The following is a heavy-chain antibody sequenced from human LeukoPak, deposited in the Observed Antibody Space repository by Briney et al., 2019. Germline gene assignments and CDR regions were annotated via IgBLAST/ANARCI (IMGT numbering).Heavy chain of an antibody. D-gene: IGHD6-19*01. CDR2: ISGSGGST. Sequence: GGSLRLSCAASGFTFSSYAMSWVRQAPGKGLEWVSAISGSGGSTYYADSVKGWFTISRDNSKNTLYLQMNSLRAEDTAVHYCAKGAQWLVLNYFDYWGQGTLVTVSS. CDR1: GFTFSSYA. CDR3: AKGAQWLVLNYFDY. J-gene: IGHJ4*02. V-gene: IGHV3-23*01.